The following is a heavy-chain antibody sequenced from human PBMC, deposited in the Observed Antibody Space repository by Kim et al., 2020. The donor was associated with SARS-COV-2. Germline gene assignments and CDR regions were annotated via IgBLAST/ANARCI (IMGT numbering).Heavy chain of an antibody. CDR1: GGSFSGYY. J-gene: IGHJ4*02. CDR2: INHSGST. CDR3: ARGRRITMIVVVIPGSLFDY. V-gene: IGHV4-34*01. Sequence: SETLSLTCAVYGGSFSGYYWSWIRQPPGKGLEWIGEINHSGSTNYNPSLKSRVTISVDTSKNQFSLKLSSVTAADTAVYYCARGRRITMIVVVIPGSLFDYWGQGTLVTVSS. D-gene: IGHD3-22*01.